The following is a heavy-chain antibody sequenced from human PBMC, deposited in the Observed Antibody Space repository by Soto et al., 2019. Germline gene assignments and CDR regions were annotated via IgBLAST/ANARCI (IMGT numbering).Heavy chain of an antibody. CDR1: GDTFTSNG. V-gene: IGHV1-18*04. D-gene: IGHD6-6*01. CDR3: ARAPGSSSRPLVFDY. Sequence: ASVKVSCKASGDTFTSNGISWVRQAPGQGLEWLAWISIYNGNTQYAQKVQGRVTMTTDTSTNTAYMELRSLRSDDTAVYYCARAPGSSSRPLVFDYWGQGTPVTVSS. CDR2: ISIYNGNT. J-gene: IGHJ4*02.